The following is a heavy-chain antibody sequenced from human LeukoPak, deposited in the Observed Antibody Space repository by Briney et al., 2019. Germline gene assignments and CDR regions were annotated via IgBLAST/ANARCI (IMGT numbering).Heavy chain of an antibody. D-gene: IGHD5-18*01. J-gene: IGHJ3*02. CDR3: ARDRKQLWFPDAFDI. CDR2: ISYDGSNK. V-gene: IGHV3-30*04. Sequence: PGGSLRLSCAASGFTFSSYAMHWVRQAPGKGLEWVAVISYDGSNKYYADSVKGRFTISRDNSKNTLYLQMNSLRAEDTAVYYCARDRKQLWFPDAFDIWGQGTMVTVSS. CDR1: GFTFSSYA.